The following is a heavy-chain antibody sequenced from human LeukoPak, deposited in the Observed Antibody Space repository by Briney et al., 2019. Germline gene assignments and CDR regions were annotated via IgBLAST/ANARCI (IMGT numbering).Heavy chain of an antibody. CDR1: GFTFSSYA. D-gene: IGHD6-25*01. CDR3: ARDLVATGYYYYGMDV. CDR2: IPYDGSNK. Sequence: GGSLRLSCAASGFTFSSYAMHWVRQAPGKGLEWVAVIPYDGSNKYYADSVKGRFTISRDNSKNTLYLQMNSLRAEDTAVYYCARDLVATGYYYYGMDVWGQGTTVTVSS. V-gene: IGHV3-30*04. J-gene: IGHJ6*02.